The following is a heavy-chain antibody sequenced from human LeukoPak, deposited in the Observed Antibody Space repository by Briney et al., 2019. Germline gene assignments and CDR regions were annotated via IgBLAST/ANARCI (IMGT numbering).Heavy chain of an antibody. CDR3: ARDRSSSWYYFEY. Sequence: GASVKVSCTASGYTFTSYAFSWVRQAPGQGLEWMGWISAYNGNTKYAQKFQGRVTMTTDTSTSTAYMEVRSLRSDDTALYYCARDRSSSWYYFEYWGQGALVTVSS. CDR2: ISAYNGNT. J-gene: IGHJ4*02. D-gene: IGHD6-13*01. V-gene: IGHV1-18*01. CDR1: GYTFTSYA.